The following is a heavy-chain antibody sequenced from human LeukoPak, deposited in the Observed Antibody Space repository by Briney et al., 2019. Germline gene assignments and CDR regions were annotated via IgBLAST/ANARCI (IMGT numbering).Heavy chain of an antibody. CDR2: IYHSGST. V-gene: IGHV4-30-2*01. Sequence: PSETLSLTCTVSGGSISSGGYYWSWIRQPPGKGLEWIGYIYHSGSTYYNPSLKSRVTISVDRSKNQFSLKLSSVTAADTAVYYCARDPGDCSSTSCYRWFDPWGQGTLVTVSS. D-gene: IGHD2-2*02. J-gene: IGHJ5*02. CDR1: GGSISSGGYY. CDR3: ARDPGDCSSTSCYRWFDP.